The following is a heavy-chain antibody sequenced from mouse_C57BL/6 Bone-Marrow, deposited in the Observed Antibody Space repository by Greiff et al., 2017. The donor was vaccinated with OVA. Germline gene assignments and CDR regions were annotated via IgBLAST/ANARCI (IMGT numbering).Heavy chain of an antibody. CDR1: GYTFTDYY. D-gene: IGHD2-5*01. V-gene: IGHV1-19*01. Sequence: VQLQQSGPVLVKPGASVKMSCKASGYTFTDYYMNWVKQSHGKSLEWIGVINPYNGGTSYNQKFKGKATLTVDTSSSTAYMELNSLTSEDAAVDDYASVSNYDDWYFADWGTGTTVTVSS. J-gene: IGHJ1*03. CDR2: INPYNGGT. CDR3: ASVSNYDDWYFAD.